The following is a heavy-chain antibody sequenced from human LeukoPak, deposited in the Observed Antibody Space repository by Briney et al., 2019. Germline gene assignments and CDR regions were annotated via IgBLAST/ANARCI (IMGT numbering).Heavy chain of an antibody. J-gene: IGHJ4*02. V-gene: IGHV1-2*02. CDR3: AGSLGYCTSNVCYLKY. CDR1: GYTFTGYY. Sequence: GASVKVSCKASGYTFTGYYMHWVRQAPGQGLEWMGWINPNSGGTNYAQKFQGRVTMTRDTSINIAYMELSRLRSDDTAVYYCAGSLGYCTSNVCYLKYWGQGTLVTVSS. D-gene: IGHD2-8*01. CDR2: INPNSGGT.